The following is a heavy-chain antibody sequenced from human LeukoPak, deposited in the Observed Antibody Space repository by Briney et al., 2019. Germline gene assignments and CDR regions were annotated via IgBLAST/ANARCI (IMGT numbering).Heavy chain of an antibody. J-gene: IGHJ5*02. CDR1: GYTFTGYY. Sequence: ASVMVSCKASGYTFTGYYMHWVRQAPGQGLEWMGRINPNSGGTNYAQKFQGRVTMTRDTSISTAYMELSRLRSDDTAAYYCARGPDFWSGHPNWFDPWGQGTLVTVSS. V-gene: IGHV1-2*06. CDR2: INPNSGGT. CDR3: ARGPDFWSGHPNWFDP. D-gene: IGHD3-3*01.